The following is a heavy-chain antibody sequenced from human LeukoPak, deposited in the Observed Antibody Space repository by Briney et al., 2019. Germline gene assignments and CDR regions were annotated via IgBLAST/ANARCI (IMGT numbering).Heavy chain of an antibody. D-gene: IGHD4-17*01. CDR1: GGTLSSYA. V-gene: IGHV1-18*01. CDR3: ARVGGYGDYLT. J-gene: IGHJ3*01. Sequence: GASVKVSCKASGGTLSSYAISWVRQAPGQGLEWMGWISAYNGNTNYAQKLQGRVTMTTDTSTSTAYMELRSLRSDDTAVYYCARVGGYGDYLTWGQGTMVTVSS. CDR2: ISAYNGNT.